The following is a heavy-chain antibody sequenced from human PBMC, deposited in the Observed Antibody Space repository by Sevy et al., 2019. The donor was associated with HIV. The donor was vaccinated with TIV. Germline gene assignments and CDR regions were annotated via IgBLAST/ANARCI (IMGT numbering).Heavy chain of an antibody. Sequence: SETLSLTCTVSDNSISSSSYYWGWVRQPPGKGLEWIATMHSSGSTYYNPSLKSRVTMSVDTSKNQFSLKLSSVTASDTAVYYCARHNSGWYSNLDYYYGLDVWGQGTTVTVSS. V-gene: IGHV4-39*01. CDR2: MHSSGST. D-gene: IGHD6-19*01. CDR3: ARHNSGWYSNLDYYYGLDV. CDR1: DNSISSSSYY. J-gene: IGHJ6*02.